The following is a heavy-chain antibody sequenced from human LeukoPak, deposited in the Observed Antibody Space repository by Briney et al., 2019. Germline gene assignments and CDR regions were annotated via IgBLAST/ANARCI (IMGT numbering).Heavy chain of an antibody. CDR3: AFSVGATMGFDY. CDR2: IIPNSGGT. CDR1: GYTFTGYY. Sequence: ASVKVSCKASGYTFTGYYMHWVRQAPGQGLEWMGWIIPNSGGTNYAQKFQGRVTMTRDTSISTAYMELSRLRSDDTAVYYCAFSVGATMGFDYWGQGALVTVSS. J-gene: IGHJ4*02. D-gene: IGHD1-26*01. V-gene: IGHV1-2*02.